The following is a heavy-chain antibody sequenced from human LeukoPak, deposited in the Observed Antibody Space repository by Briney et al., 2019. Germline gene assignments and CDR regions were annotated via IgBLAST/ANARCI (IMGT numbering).Heavy chain of an antibody. J-gene: IGHJ4*02. V-gene: IGHV4-59*01. CDR3: ATRKLGNDY. D-gene: IGHD7-27*01. CDR1: GFTSSSYG. CDR2: IYYTET. Sequence: GSLRLSCAASGFTSSSYGMSWIRQSPGKGLEWIGYIYYTETSYNPSLKSRVTISADTSKNQFSLKLYSVTAADTAVYYCATRKLGNDYWGQGTLVTVSS.